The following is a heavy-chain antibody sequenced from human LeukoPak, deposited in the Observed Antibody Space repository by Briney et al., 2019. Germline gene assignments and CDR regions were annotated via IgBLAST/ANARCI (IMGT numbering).Heavy chain of an antibody. D-gene: IGHD6-19*01. Sequence: PSETLSLTCTVSGGSISSYYCSWIRQPPGKGLEWIGYIYYSGSTNYNPSLKSRVTISVDTSKNQFSLKLSSVTAADTAVYYCAGERGEEYSSGWYKRNYFDNWGQGIRVTVSS. V-gene: IGHV4-59*01. CDR1: GGSISSYY. J-gene: IGHJ4*02. CDR2: IYYSGST. CDR3: AGERGEEYSSGWYKRNYFDN.